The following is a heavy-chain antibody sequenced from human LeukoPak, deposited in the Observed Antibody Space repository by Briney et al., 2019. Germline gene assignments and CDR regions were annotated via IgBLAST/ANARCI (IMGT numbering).Heavy chain of an antibody. CDR3: AKEYGASR. V-gene: IGHV3-23*01. J-gene: IGHJ4*02. Sequence: QSGGSLRLSCAASGFIFSTYAMNWVRQAPGKGLEWVSTISGSGGSTYYADSVKGRFTISRDNAKNTLYLQMNSLRAEDTAVYYCAKEYGASRWGQGTLVTVSS. CDR1: GFIFSTYA. CDR2: ISGSGGST. D-gene: IGHD4/OR15-4a*01.